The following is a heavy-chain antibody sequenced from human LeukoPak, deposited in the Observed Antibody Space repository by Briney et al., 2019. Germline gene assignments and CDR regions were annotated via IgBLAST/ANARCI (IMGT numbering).Heavy chain of an antibody. J-gene: IGHJ3*02. CDR3: ARQAYDTGYDAFDI. V-gene: IGHV4-4*07. CDR1: GGSISRYY. CDR2: IYSSGST. D-gene: IGHD3-22*01. Sequence: SETLSLTCSVSGGSISRYYWSWIRQPAGKGLEWSGRIYSSGSTNYNPSLKSRVTMSVDASKNHFSLKLTSVTAADTAVYYCARQAYDTGYDAFDIWGQGTMVTVSS.